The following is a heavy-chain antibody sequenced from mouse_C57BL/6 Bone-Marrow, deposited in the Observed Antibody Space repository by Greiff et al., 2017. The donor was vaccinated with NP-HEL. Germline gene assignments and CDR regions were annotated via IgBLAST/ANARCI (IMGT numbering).Heavy chain of an antibody. J-gene: IGHJ1*03. V-gene: IGHV5-15*01. CDR1: GFTFSDYG. CDR2: ISNLAYSI. CDR3: ARHLTGYFDV. Sequence: EVKLVESGGGLVQPGGSLKLSCAASGFTFSDYGMAWVRQAPRKGPEWVAFISNLAYSIYYADTVTGRFTISRENAKNTLYLEMSSLRSEDTAMYYCARHLTGYFDVWGTGTTVTVSS.